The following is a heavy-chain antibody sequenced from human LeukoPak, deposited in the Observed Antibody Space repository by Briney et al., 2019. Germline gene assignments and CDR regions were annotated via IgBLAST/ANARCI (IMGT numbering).Heavy chain of an antibody. Sequence: SQTLSLTCTVSGGSISSGDYYWSWIRQPPGKGLEWIVYIYYSGSTYYNPSLKSRVTISVDTSKNQFSLKLSSVTAADTAVYYCARVEKRTYPIYYYYYGMDVWGQGTTVTVSS. CDR1: GGSISSGDYY. J-gene: IGHJ6*02. CDR2: IYYSGST. V-gene: IGHV4-30-4*01. CDR3: ARVEKRTYPIYYYYYGMDV. D-gene: IGHD5-24*01.